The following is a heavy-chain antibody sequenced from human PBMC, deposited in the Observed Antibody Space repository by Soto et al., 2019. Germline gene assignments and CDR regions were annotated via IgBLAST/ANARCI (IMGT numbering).Heavy chain of an antibody. Sequence: QLQLQESGPGLVRPSETLSLTCTVSGGSISSTNYYWGWIRQPPGKGLEWIGTIDSGSSYYNPSLKSRVSISVDTSKTQVSRKLGSVTAADTAVYYCARRKGDGNYFDYWGQGTLVTVSS. CDR2: IDSGSS. D-gene: IGHD2-15*01. J-gene: IGHJ4*02. CDR3: ARRKGDGNYFDY. V-gene: IGHV4-39*01. CDR1: GGSISSTNYY.